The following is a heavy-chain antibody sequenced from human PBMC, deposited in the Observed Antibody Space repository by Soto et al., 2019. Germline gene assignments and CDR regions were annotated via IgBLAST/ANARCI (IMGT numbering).Heavy chain of an antibody. CDR3: ARDYVLPFLAWFHKPSWFDP. CDR1: GYTFTSYY. V-gene: IGHV1-46*01. CDR2: IKPSGGCT. Sequence: QVQLVQSGAEVKKPGASVKVSCKASGYTFTSYYMHWVRQAPGQGLEWMGIIKPSGGCTSYEQKFQGRVTIARETSTITVYMELISLLFDDTAVYSCARDYVLPFLAWFHKPSWFDPWGQGTLVNSSS. D-gene: IGHD3-3*01. J-gene: IGHJ5*02.